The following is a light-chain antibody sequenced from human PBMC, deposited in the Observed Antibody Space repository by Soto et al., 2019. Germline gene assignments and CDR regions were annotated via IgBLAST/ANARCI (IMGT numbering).Light chain of an antibody. CDR2: RAS. CDR1: QSVSGW. V-gene: IGKV1-39*01. J-gene: IGKJ1*01. CDR3: QQSYSTPPT. Sequence: DIQMTQSPSTLSASFGDTVTVTCRASQSVSGWLAWYQQKKGEAPKLLIYRASRLQSGVPSRFSGSGYGTDFNLTISSLQTEDFATYYCQQSYSTPPTFGQGTKVDIK.